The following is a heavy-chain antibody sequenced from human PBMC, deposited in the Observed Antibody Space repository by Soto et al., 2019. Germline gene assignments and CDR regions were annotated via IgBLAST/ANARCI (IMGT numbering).Heavy chain of an antibody. Sequence: GGSLRLSCAASGFTFSTYWMHWVRQAPGKGLVWVSRIDGDGISTNYADSVKGRFTISRDNAKNSLYLQMNSLRAEDTAVYYCARSPPRGYDVAFDIWGQGTMVTVSS. CDR1: GFTFSTYW. J-gene: IGHJ3*02. CDR3: ARSPPRGYDVAFDI. D-gene: IGHD5-12*01. CDR2: IDGDGIST. V-gene: IGHV3-74*01.